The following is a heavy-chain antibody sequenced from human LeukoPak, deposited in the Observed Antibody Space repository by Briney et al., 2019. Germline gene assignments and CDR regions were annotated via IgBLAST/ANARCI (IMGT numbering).Heavy chain of an antibody. D-gene: IGHD5-18*01. J-gene: IGHJ3*02. CDR2: INPNSGGT. V-gene: IGHV1-2*02. CDR1: GYTFTGYY. Sequence: GASVKVSCKASGYTFTGYYMHWVRQAPGQGLEWMGWINPNSGGTNYAQKFQGRVTMTRDTSISTAYMELSRLRSDDTAVYYCATTQWIQLWSRAFDIWGQGTMVTVSS. CDR3: ATTQWIQLWSRAFDI.